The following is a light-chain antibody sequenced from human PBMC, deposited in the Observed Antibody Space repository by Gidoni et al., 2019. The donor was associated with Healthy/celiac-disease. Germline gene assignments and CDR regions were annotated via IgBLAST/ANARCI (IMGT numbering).Light chain of an antibody. Sequence: DIHLPHSPSSLSASVGDRDTITCRASQSISSYLNWYQQKPGKAPKLLIYAASSLQSGVPSRFSGSGSGTDFTITISSLQPEDFATYYCQQSYSTPCTFGPGTKVDIK. CDR2: AAS. CDR3: QQSYSTPCT. CDR1: QSISSY. V-gene: IGKV1-39*01. J-gene: IGKJ3*01.